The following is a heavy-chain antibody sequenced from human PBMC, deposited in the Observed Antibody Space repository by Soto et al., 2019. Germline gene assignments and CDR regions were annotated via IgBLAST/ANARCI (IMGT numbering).Heavy chain of an antibody. D-gene: IGHD6-13*01. CDR2: MNPNSGNT. CDR1: GYTFTSYD. CDR3: ARSKAAARPPLGFFDY. V-gene: IGHV1-8*01. J-gene: IGHJ4*02. Sequence: ASVKVSCKASGYTFTSYDINWVRQATGQGLEWMGWMNPNSGNTGYAQKFQGRVTMTRNTSISTAYMELSSLRSEDTAVYYCARSKAAARPPLGFFDYWGQGTLVTVPS.